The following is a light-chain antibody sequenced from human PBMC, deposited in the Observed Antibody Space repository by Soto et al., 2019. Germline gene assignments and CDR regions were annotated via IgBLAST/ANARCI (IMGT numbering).Light chain of an antibody. CDR1: QSVSSY. Sequence: EIVLTQSQATLSLSPRARATLFCRASQSVSSYLAWCQQKPGQAPRLLIYDASNRATGIPARFSGSGSGTDFTLTISSLEPEDFAVYYCQQRSNWPPITFGQGTRLEIK. CDR3: QQRSNWPPIT. V-gene: IGKV3-11*01. J-gene: IGKJ5*01. CDR2: DAS.